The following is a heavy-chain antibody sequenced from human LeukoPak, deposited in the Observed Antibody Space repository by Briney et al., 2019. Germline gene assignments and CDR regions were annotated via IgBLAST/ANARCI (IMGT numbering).Heavy chain of an antibody. CDR3: ASPTAGSGSYYKNYMDV. CDR2: IYSGGST. V-gene: IGHV3-53*01. Sequence: PGGSLRLSCAASGFTVSSNYMSWVRQAPGKGLEWVSVIYSGGSTYYADSVKGRFTISRDNSKNTLYLQMNSLRAEDTAVYYCASPTAGSGSYYKNYMDVWGKGTTVTISS. CDR1: GFTVSSNY. J-gene: IGHJ6*03. D-gene: IGHD3-10*01.